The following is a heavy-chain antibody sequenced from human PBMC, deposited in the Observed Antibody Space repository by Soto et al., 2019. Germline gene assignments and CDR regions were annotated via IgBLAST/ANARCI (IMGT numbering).Heavy chain of an antibody. V-gene: IGHV4-39*01. CDR3: ATKTGGGWEDGMDV. J-gene: IGHJ6*02. Sequence: PSETLSLTCTVSGGSISSSSYYWGWIRQPPGKGLEWIGSIYYSGSTYYNPSLKSRVTISVDTSKNQFSLKLSSVTAADTAVCYCATKTGGGWEDGMDVWGQGTTVTVSS. CDR1: GGSISSSSYY. D-gene: IGHD6-19*01. CDR2: IYYSGST.